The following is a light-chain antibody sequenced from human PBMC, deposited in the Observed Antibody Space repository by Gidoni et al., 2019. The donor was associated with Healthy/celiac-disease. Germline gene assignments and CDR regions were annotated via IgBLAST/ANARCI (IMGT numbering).Light chain of an antibody. Sequence: QSALTPPASVSGSPGPSITISCTGTSSDVGGYNYVSWYQQHPGKAPKLMIYDVSNRPSGVSNRFSGSKSGNTASLTISGLQAEDEADYYCSSYTSSSTFWVFGGGTKLTVL. CDR3: SSYTSSSTFWV. J-gene: IGLJ3*02. CDR2: DVS. CDR1: SSDVGGYNY. V-gene: IGLV2-14*01.